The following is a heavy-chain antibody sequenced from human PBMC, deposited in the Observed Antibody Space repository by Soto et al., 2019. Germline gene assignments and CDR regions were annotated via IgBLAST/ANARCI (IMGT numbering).Heavy chain of an antibody. Sequence: PXESLKISFKGSGYSFTRYWIGWLRQIPGKGVEWMGIIYPGDSDTRYSPSFQGQVTISADKSISTAYLQWSSLKASDTAMYYCARELYYYDSSGYDAFDIWGQGTMVTVSS. J-gene: IGHJ3*02. D-gene: IGHD3-22*01. CDR2: IYPGDSDT. CDR1: GYSFTRYW. CDR3: ARELYYYDSSGYDAFDI. V-gene: IGHV5-51*01.